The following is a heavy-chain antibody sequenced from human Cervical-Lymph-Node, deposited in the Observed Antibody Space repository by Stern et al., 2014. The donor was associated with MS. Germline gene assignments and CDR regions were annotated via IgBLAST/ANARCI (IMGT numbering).Heavy chain of an antibody. CDR1: GGSITSSTW. Sequence: QLQLQESGPGLVKPSGTLSLTCAVSGGSITSSTWWSWVRQPPGKGREWIGEIYHSGSTSYNPSLKSRVTISIDKSKNQFSLKLDPVTAADTAIYYCARDRENSGWYRREFDNWGQGTLVTVSS. CDR3: ARDRENSGWYRREFDN. V-gene: IGHV4-4*02. D-gene: IGHD6-19*01. CDR2: IYHSGST. J-gene: IGHJ4*02.